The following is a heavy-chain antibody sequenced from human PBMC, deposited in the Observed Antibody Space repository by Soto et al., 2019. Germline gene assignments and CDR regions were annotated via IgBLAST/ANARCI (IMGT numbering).Heavy chain of an antibody. CDR2: MYHSGIT. Sequence: SETLSLTCAVSGYSIRSGYFWGWIRQPPGKGLEWIGSMYHSGITYYNLSLKSRVTISVDTSKNQLSLKLSSVTAADTAVYYCARHRNWKVDYWGQGTLVTVSS. V-gene: IGHV4-38-2*01. J-gene: IGHJ4*02. D-gene: IGHD1-1*01. CDR1: GYSIRSGYF. CDR3: ARHRNWKVDY.